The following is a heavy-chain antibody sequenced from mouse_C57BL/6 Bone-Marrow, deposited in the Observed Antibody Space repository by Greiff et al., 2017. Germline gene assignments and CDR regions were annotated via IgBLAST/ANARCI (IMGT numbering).Heavy chain of an antibody. CDR1: GYTFTDYE. J-gene: IGHJ1*03. Sequence: QVQLQQSGAELVRPGASVTLSCKASGYTFTDYEMHWVKPTPVHGLEWIGAFHPETGGTAYNQQFQGKAILTAGKSSSKVYMELRSLTSEDSAVYYCTRDGNWYFDVWGTGTTGTVSS. CDR2: FHPETGGT. CDR3: TRDGNWYFDV. V-gene: IGHV1-15*01. D-gene: IGHD2-1*01.